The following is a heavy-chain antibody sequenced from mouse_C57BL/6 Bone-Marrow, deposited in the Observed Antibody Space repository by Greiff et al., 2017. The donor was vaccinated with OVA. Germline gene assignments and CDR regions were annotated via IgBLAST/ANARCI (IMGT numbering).Heavy chain of an antibody. Sequence: VQLKESGAELVRPGTSVKMSCKASGYTFTNYWIGWAKQRPGHGLEWIGDIYPGGGYTNYNEKFKGKATLTADKSSSTAYMQFSSLTSEDSAIYYCARWDGYYGYFDVWGTGTTVTVSS. V-gene: IGHV1-63*01. D-gene: IGHD2-3*01. J-gene: IGHJ1*03. CDR3: ARWDGYYGYFDV. CDR2: IYPGGGYT. CDR1: GYTFTNYW.